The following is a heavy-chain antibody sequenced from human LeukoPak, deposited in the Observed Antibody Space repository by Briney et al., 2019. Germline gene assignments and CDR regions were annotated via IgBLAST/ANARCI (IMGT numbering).Heavy chain of an antibody. CDR1: GGSINSYY. D-gene: IGHD2/OR15-2a*01. V-gene: IGHV4-59*01. CDR3: ATSEVPRIIRY. Sequence: SETLSLTCPVSGGSINSYYWSCIRQPPGKGLEWIGYIYYSGSTNYNPSLKSRVTISVDTSKNQFSLKLSSVTAADTAVYYCATSEVPRIIRYWGQGTLVTVSS. CDR2: IYYSGST. J-gene: IGHJ4*02.